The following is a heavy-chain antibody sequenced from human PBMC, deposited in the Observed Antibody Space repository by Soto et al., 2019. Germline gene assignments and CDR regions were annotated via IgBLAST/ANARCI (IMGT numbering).Heavy chain of an antibody. Sequence: QAHLVQSGAEVKKPGAAVKVSCEASGYSFPSYAISWLRQARGQGLEWMGWISEYTGHTNYAQNFKGRITLTPDTPTSTAYMELRGLTSDDTAVYYCARHHGPMTEENGFDPWVQGTQVTVSA. V-gene: IGHV1-18*01. CDR1: GYSFPSYA. D-gene: IGHD3-22*01. J-gene: IGHJ5*02. CDR3: ARHHGPMTEENGFDP. CDR2: ISEYTGHT.